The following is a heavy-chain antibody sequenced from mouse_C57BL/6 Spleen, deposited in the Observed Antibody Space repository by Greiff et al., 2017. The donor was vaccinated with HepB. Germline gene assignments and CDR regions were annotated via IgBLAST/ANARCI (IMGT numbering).Heavy chain of an antibody. Sequence: EVQLVESGPGLVKPSQSLSLTCSVTGYSITSGYYWNWIRQFPGNKLEWMGYISYDGSNNYNPSLKNRISITRDTSKNQFFLKLNSVTTEDTATYYCARVLYGPWFAYWGQGTLVSVSA. J-gene: IGHJ3*01. V-gene: IGHV3-6*01. CDR3: ARVLYGPWFAY. D-gene: IGHD1-1*02. CDR2: ISYDGSN. CDR1: GYSITSGYY.